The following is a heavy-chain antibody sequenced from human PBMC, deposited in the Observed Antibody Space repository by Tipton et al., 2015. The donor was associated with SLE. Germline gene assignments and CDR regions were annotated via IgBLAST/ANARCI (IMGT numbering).Heavy chain of an antibody. CDR2: ISASSNTI. CDR3: ARDRDTAMVTGWLDP. D-gene: IGHD5-18*01. Sequence: SLRLSCAGSGFTFNSHSMNWVRQAPGKGLEWVSYISASSNTIYYADTVKGRFTISRDNAKNSLYLQMNSLSAEDTALYYCARDRDTAMVTGWLDPWGQGTLVTVSS. CDR1: GFTFNSHS. V-gene: IGHV3-48*01. J-gene: IGHJ5*02.